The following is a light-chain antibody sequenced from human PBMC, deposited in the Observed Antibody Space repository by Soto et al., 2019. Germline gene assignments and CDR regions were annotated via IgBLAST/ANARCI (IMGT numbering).Light chain of an antibody. CDR3: SAYSGSITVV. V-gene: IGLV2-14*01. Sequence: QSVLTQPASVSGSPGQSITISCTGTSSDVGAYNYVSWYQQHPGKAPKLMIYEVSNRPSGISNRFSGSKSGNTASLTISGLQAEDEADYYCSAYSGSITVVFGGGTKVTVL. CDR2: EVS. J-gene: IGLJ2*01. CDR1: SSDVGAYNY.